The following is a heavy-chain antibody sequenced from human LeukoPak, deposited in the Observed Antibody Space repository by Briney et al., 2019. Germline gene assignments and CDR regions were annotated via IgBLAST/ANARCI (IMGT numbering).Heavy chain of an antibody. CDR2: IYHSGST. CDR1: GGSISSSNW. D-gene: IGHD3-10*01. V-gene: IGHV4-4*02. J-gene: IGHJ4*02. Sequence: SETLSLTCAVSGGSISSSNWWSWVRQPPGKGLEWIGEIYHSGSTNYNPSLKSRVTISVDKSKNQFSLKLSSVTAADTAVYYCAAGGEGEAPGGGLPPESWNIDYWGQGTLVTVSS. CDR3: AAGGEGEAPGGGLPPESWNIDY.